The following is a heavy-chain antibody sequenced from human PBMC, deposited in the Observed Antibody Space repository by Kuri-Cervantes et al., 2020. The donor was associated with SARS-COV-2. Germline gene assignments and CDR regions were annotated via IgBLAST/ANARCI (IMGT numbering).Heavy chain of an antibody. D-gene: IGHD3-16*01. V-gene: IGHV3-74*01. CDR2: INSDGSST. CDR1: GFTFSSYW. CDR3: AKKFWGSSPHFFYMDV. Sequence: GGSLRLSCAASGFTFSSYWMHWVRQAPGKGLVWASRINSDGSSTSYADSVKGRFTISRDNAKNTLYLQMNTLRAEDTAVYYCAKKFWGSSPHFFYMDVWGKGTTVTVSS. J-gene: IGHJ6*03.